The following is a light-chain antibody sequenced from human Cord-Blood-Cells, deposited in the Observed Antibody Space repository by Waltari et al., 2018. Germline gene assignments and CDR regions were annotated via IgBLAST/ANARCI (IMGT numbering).Light chain of an antibody. CDR3: SSYTSSSTYV. Sequence: QSALPQPASVSGSPGQSITISCPGTRSDVGGSPYVPWYQQHPGKAPKLMIYEVSNRPSGVSNRFSGSKSGNTASLTISGLQAEDEADYYCSSYTSSSTYVFGTGTKVTVL. V-gene: IGLV2-14*01. CDR1: RSDVGGSPY. J-gene: IGLJ1*01. CDR2: EVS.